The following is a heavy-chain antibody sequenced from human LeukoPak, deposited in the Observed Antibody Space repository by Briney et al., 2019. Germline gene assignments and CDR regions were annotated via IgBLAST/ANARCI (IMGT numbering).Heavy chain of an antibody. V-gene: IGHV3-7*01. Sequence: PGGSLRLSCAASGFTFSSYWMTWVRQAPGKGLEWVANIKQDGSEKYYVDSVKGRFTISRDNAKNSLYLQMNSLRAEDTAVYYCASDMTEDSHFDYWGQGTLVTVSS. D-gene: IGHD3-16*01. CDR3: ASDMTEDSHFDY. J-gene: IGHJ4*02. CDR1: GFTFSSYW. CDR2: IKQDGSEK.